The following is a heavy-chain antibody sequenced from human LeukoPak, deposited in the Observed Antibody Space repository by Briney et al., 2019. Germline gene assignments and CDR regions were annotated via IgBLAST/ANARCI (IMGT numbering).Heavy chain of an antibody. D-gene: IGHD3-3*01. CDR2: IYYSGST. CDR3: ARAPDDCWSGYYIEYYSIDV. J-gene: IGHJ6*03. Sequence: SETLSLTCTVSGGSISSYYWSWIRQPPGKGLEWIGYIYYSGSTNYNPSLKSRVTISVDTSKNQFSLKLSSVTAADTAVYYCARAPDDCWSGYYIEYYSIDVWGKGTAVTVSS. CDR1: GGSISSYY. V-gene: IGHV4-59*01.